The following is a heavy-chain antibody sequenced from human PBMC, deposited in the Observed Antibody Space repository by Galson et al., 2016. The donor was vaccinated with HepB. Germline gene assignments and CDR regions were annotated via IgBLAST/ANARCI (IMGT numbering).Heavy chain of an antibody. J-gene: IGHJ6*04. V-gene: IGHV4-31*03. CDR2: ISYSGFT. Sequence: TLSLTCTVSGGSIRSGGHSWSWIRQYPGRGLEWIGFISYSGFTYYNPSLKSRLTISVDTSENQMSLKLSSVTAADTAVYYCARTHSVSPRPPWDAMDVGGKGTTVTVSS. CDR3: ARTHSVSPRPPWDAMDV. CDR1: GGSIRSGGHS. D-gene: IGHD2-15*01.